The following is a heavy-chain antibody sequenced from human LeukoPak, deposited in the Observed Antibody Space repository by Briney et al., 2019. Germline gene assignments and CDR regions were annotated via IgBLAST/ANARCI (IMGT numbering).Heavy chain of an antibody. J-gene: IGHJ4*02. CDR3: AREGLGGSYWPPVGYYLDY. CDR2: ISSSGSTI. D-gene: IGHD1-26*01. V-gene: IGHV3-11*01. Sequence: PGGSLRLSCAASGFTFSDYYMSWIRQAPGKGLEWVSYISSSGSTIYYADSVKGRFTISRDNAKDSLYLQMNSLRAEDTAVYYCAREGLGGSYWPPVGYYLDYWGQGTLVTVSS. CDR1: GFTFSDYY.